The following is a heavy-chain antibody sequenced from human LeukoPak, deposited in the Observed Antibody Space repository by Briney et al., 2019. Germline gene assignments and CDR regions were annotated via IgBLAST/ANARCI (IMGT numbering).Heavy chain of an antibody. J-gene: IGHJ4*02. CDR2: ISHTFDI. CDR1: GFTFISYW. Sequence: GGSLRLSCAASGFTFISYWMHWVRQAPGKGLEWISHISHTFDIKYADSVKGRFTISRDNAKNSQYLQMTSLRAQDTGIYYCARSSGSYRPFDSWGQGTLVIVSS. CDR3: ARSSGSYRPFDS. D-gene: IGHD3-22*01. V-gene: IGHV3-48*03.